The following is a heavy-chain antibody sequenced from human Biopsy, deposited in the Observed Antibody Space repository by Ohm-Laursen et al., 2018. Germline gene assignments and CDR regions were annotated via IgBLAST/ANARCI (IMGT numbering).Heavy chain of an antibody. J-gene: IGHJ5*01. CDR1: GFTFSGFS. V-gene: IGHV3-74*01. Sequence: SLRLSCTASGFTFSGFSMNWVRQAPGKGLVWVPRSNTDGSHTNYSDSVKGRFTTSTDNAKNTLYLYMSSLTVEDTAVYFCARDASQGFDSWGQGTLVTVSS. CDR2: SNTDGSHT. CDR3: ARDASQGFDS.